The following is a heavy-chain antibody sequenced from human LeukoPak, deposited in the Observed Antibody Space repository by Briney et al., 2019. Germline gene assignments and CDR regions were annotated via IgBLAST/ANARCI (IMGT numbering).Heavy chain of an antibody. CDR3: LREVGVRYGLYV. V-gene: IGHV3-21*01. CDR2: ISSSSQYI. J-gene: IGHJ3*01. CDR1: GFDLSIYA. Sequence: GGSLRLSCAASGFDLSIYAVSSVRQNPGKGLEWVSSISSSSQYIFYADSVKGRFTISRDNARKSVYLQMNSLRAGDKAVYYRLREVGVRYGLYVWGQGTAVTVFS. D-gene: IGHD3-10*01.